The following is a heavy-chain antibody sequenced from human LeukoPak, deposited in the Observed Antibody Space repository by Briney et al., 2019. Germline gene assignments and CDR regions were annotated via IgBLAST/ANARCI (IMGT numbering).Heavy chain of an antibody. J-gene: IGHJ4*02. Sequence: SETLSLTCAVYGGSFSGYYWSWIRQPPGKGLEWIGEINHSGSTNYNPSLKSRVTISVDTSKNQFSLKLSSVTAADTAVYYCATHDLRVGGPYYFDYWGQGALVTVSS. V-gene: IGHV4-34*01. CDR1: GGSFSGYY. CDR2: INHSGST. CDR3: ATHDLRVGGPYYFDY. D-gene: IGHD3-22*01.